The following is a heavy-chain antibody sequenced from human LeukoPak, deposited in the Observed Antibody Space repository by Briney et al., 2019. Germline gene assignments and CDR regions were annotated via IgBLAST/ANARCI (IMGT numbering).Heavy chain of an antibody. V-gene: IGHV1-8*03. Sequence: ASVKVSCKASGYTFTSYDINWVRQATGQGLEWMGGMNPNSGNTGYAQKFQGRVTITRNTFISTAYMELSSLRSEDTAVCYCARGRKYSSSSGFDYWGQGTLVTVSS. CDR1: GYTFTSYD. D-gene: IGHD6-6*01. J-gene: IGHJ4*02. CDR3: ARGRKYSSSSGFDY. CDR2: MNPNSGNT.